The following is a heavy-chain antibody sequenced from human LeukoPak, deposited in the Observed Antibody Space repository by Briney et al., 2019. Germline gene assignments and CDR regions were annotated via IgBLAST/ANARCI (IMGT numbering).Heavy chain of an antibody. V-gene: IGHV5-10-1*01. CDR1: GYSFTSYW. CDR3: ARAWIQLWSNMDV. J-gene: IGHJ6*04. D-gene: IGHD5-18*01. Sequence: LKISCKGSGYSFTSYWISWVRQMPGKGLGWMGRIDPSDSYTNYSPSFQGHVTISADKSISTAHLQWSSLKASDTAMYYCARAWIQLWSNMDVWGKGTTVTVSS. CDR2: IDPSDSYT.